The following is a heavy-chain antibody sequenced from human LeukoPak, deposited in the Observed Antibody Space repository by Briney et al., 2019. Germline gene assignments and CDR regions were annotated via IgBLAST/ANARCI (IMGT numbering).Heavy chain of an antibody. CDR1: GGSFSGYY. J-gene: IGHJ6*03. CDR2: INHSGST. V-gene: IGHV4-34*01. D-gene: IGHD4-23*01. Sequence: PSETLSLTCAVYGGSFSGYYWSWIRQPPGKGLEWIGEINHSGSTNYNPSLKSRVTISVDTSKNQFSLKLSSVTAADTAVYYCARGGDPVVLPHSYYYYMDVWGKGTTVTVSS. CDR3: ARGGDPVVLPHSYYYYMDV.